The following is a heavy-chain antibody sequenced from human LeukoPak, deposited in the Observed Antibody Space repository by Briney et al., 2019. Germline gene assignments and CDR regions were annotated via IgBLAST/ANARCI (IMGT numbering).Heavy chain of an antibody. Sequence: GSLIISCTASGFTFGDYAMSWFRQAPGEGLEWVGFIRSKAHGGTTEYAASVKGRFTISRDDSKSIAYLQMDSLKTEDTAVYYCTRAGRYCSGGSCYSFYWGQGTLATVSS. V-gene: IGHV3-49*03. CDR3: TRAGRYCSGGSCYSFY. J-gene: IGHJ4*02. CDR2: IRSKAHGGTT. D-gene: IGHD2-15*01. CDR1: GFTFGDYA.